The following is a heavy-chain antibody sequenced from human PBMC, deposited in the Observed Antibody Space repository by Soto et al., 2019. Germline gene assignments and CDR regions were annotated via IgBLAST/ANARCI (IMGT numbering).Heavy chain of an antibody. Sequence: QVQLQESGPGLVKPSQTLSLTCTVSGGSISSGGYYWSWIRQHPGKGLEWIGYIYYSGSTYYNPSLKSGVTISVDTSKNQFSLKLSSVTAADTAVYYCARGGGGIVVVVAATPGWFDPWGQGTLVTVSS. V-gene: IGHV4-31*03. CDR3: ARGGGGIVVVVAATPGWFDP. CDR2: IYYSGST. CDR1: GGSISSGGYY. J-gene: IGHJ5*02. D-gene: IGHD2-15*01.